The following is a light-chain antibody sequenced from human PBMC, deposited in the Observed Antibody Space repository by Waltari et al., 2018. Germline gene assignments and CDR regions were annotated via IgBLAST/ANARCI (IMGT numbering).Light chain of an antibody. Sequence: EIVMTQSPATLSVSQGERATLSCRASQSVSSNLAWYEQKPGQAPRLLIYGASTRATGIPARFSGSGSGTEFTLTISSMQSEDFAVYYCQQYNNWPPGNTFGGGTKVEIK. J-gene: IGKJ4*01. CDR3: QQYNNWPPGNT. CDR2: GAS. CDR1: QSVSSN. V-gene: IGKV3-15*01.